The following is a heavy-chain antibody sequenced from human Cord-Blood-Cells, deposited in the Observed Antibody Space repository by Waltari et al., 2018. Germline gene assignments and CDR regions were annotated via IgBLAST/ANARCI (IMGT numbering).Heavy chain of an antibody. J-gene: IGHJ4*02. V-gene: IGHV1-69*09. Sequence: QVQLVQSGAEVKKPGSSVKVSCKASGGPFSSYAISWVRQAPGQGLEWMGRIIPILGIANYAQKFQGRVTITADKSTSTAYMELSSLRSEDTAVYYCVLRYFDWLLPEIDYWGQGTLVTVSS. CDR1: GGPFSSYA. D-gene: IGHD3-9*01. CDR2: IIPILGIA. CDR3: VLRYFDWLLPEIDY.